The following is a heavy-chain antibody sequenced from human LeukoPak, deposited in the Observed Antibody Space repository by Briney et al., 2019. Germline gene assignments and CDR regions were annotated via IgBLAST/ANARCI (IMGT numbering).Heavy chain of an antibody. D-gene: IGHD5-24*01. J-gene: IGHJ4*02. Sequence: ASVKVSCKASGYTFTSYYMHWVRQAPGQGLEWMGIINPSGGSTSYAQKFQGRVTMTRDTSTSTVYMELSSLGSEDTAVYYCARDYGRTPWRPVEMATIHFDYWGQGTLVTVSS. CDR1: GYTFTSYY. CDR2: INPSGGST. V-gene: IGHV1-46*01. CDR3: ARDYGRTPWRPVEMATIHFDY.